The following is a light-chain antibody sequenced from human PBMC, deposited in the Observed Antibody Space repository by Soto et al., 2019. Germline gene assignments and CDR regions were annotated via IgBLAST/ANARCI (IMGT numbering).Light chain of an antibody. CDR3: QQYGSSPLT. V-gene: IGKV3-20*01. CDR2: DAS. Sequence: EIVLTQSPGTLSLSVGERATLSCRASQSVSGYLAWYQQTPGQAPRLLIYDASNRATGIPDRFSGSGSGTDFTLTINRLEPEDFTVXYCQQYGSSPLTFGGGTKV. J-gene: IGKJ4*01. CDR1: QSVSGY.